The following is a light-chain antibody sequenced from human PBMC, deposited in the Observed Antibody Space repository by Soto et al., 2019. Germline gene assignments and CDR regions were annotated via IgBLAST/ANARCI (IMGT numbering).Light chain of an antibody. Sequence: DIQMTQSPSTLSGSVGDRVTITCRASHSISSWLAWYQQKPGKAPKLLIFDASNLKSGVSSRFSGSGSGTEFTLTISRLQPDDVATYYCLQYSSHSWTFGQGTKWIS. J-gene: IGKJ1*01. CDR1: HSISSW. CDR3: LQYSSHSWT. V-gene: IGKV1-5*01. CDR2: DAS.